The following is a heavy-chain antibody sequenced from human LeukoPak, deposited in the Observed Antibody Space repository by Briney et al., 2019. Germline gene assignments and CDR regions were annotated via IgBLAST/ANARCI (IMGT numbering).Heavy chain of an antibody. Sequence: SVKVSCKASGYTFTGYYMHWVRQAPGQGLERMGWINPNSGGTNYAQKFQGRVTMTRDTSISTAYMELSRLRSDDTAVYYCARAHGIAGRSDYWGQGTLVTVSS. D-gene: IGHD6-13*01. J-gene: IGHJ4*02. V-gene: IGHV1-2*02. CDR3: ARAHGIAGRSDY. CDR2: INPNSGGT. CDR1: GYTFTGYY.